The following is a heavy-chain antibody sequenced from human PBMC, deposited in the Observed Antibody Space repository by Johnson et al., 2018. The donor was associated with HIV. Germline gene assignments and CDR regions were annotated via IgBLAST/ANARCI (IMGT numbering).Heavy chain of an antibody. D-gene: IGHD3-10*01. CDR3: TAPLGRFRDLLGAFDL. CDR2: IRGSGGST. CDR1: GFTFSSYA. Sequence: VQLVESGGGLVQPGGSLRLSCAASGFTFSSYAMSWVRQAPGKGLEWVSAIRGSGGSTYYADSVKGRFTISRDNSKNTLYLQMNSLKTEDTAVYYCTAPLGRFRDLLGAFDLWGQGTMVTVSS. V-gene: IGHV3-23*04. J-gene: IGHJ3*01.